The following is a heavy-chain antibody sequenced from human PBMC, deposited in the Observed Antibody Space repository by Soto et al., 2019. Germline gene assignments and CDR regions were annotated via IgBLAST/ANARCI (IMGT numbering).Heavy chain of an antibody. CDR2: ISYDGSNK. CDR3: ARDLAHSDDYGDYVYGY. CDR1: GFTFSSYA. V-gene: IGHV3-30-3*01. Sequence: QVQLVESGGGVGQPGRSLRLSCAASGFTFSSYAMHWVRQAPGKGLEWVAVISYDGSNKYYADSVKGRFTISRDNSKNTLYLQMNSLRAEDTAVYYCARDLAHSDDYGDYVYGYWGQGTLVTVSS. D-gene: IGHD4-17*01. J-gene: IGHJ4*02.